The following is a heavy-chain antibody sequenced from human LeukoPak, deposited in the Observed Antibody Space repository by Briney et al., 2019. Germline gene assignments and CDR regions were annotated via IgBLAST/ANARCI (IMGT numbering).Heavy chain of an antibody. D-gene: IGHD1-7*01. CDR1: GFAFSSYP. V-gene: IGHV3-23*01. CDR2: INGGGDRT. CDR3: AKLNRGSAVNYFGLDC. Sequence: GGSLRLSCAASGFAFSSYPMHWVRQAPGKGLEWVSAINGGGDRTFYADSVKGRFTISRDNSNNTLYLQMDSLRAEDTAAYYCAKLNRGSAVNYFGLDCWGQGILVTVSS. J-gene: IGHJ4*02.